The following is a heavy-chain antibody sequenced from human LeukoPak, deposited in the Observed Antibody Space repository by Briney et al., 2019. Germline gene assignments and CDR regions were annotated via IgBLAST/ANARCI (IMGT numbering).Heavy chain of an antibody. J-gene: IGHJ4*02. D-gene: IGHD3-9*01. CDR1: GFTFDDYA. CDR3: AKGMVYDILTERFDY. V-gene: IGHV3-9*01. Sequence: GGSLRLSCAASGFTFDDYAMHWVRQAPGKGLEWVSGISWNSGSIGYADSVKGRFTISRDNAKNSLYLQMNSLRAEDTALYYCAKGMVYDILTERFDYWGQGTLVTVSS. CDR2: ISWNSGSI.